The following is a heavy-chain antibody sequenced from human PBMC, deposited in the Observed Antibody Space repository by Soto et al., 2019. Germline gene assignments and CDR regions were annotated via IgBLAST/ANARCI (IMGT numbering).Heavy chain of an antibody. D-gene: IGHD3-10*01. V-gene: IGHV1-18*04. Sequence: ASVKGSCTASGYTFTSYGISWVRQAPGQGLEWMGWISAYNGNTNYAQKLQGRVTMTTDTSTSTAYMELRSLRSDDTAVYYCARGGDYYGSGTGMNWFDPWGQGPLVTVPS. CDR1: GYTFTSYG. CDR3: ARGGDYYGSGTGMNWFDP. CDR2: ISAYNGNT. J-gene: IGHJ5*02.